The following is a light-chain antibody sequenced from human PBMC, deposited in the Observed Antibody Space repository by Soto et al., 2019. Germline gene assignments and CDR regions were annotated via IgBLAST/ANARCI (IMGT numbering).Light chain of an antibody. Sequence: QSALTQPASVSGSPGQSITISCTGTSGDIGGYNYVSWYQQHPGKAPKLLISEVTNRPSGVSNRFSGSKSGNTASLTISGLQAEDEADYYCCSHSASIHWVFGGGTKLTVL. CDR1: SGDIGGYNY. J-gene: IGLJ3*02. V-gene: IGLV2-14*01. CDR2: EVT. CDR3: CSHSASIHWV.